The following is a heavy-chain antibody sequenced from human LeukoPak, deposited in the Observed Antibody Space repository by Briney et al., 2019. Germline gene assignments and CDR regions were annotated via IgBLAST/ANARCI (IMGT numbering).Heavy chain of an antibody. CDR3: AKTYYDFWSGFYDY. Sequence: GGSLRLSCAASGFTFSSYWMIWVRQAPGKGLECVASINQDGSEKYYVDSVKGRFTISRDNPNNSLYLHMNSLRAEDAAVYYCAKTYYDFWSGFYDYWGQGTLVTVSS. D-gene: IGHD3-3*01. J-gene: IGHJ4*02. V-gene: IGHV3-7*02. CDR2: INQDGSEK. CDR1: GFTFSSYW.